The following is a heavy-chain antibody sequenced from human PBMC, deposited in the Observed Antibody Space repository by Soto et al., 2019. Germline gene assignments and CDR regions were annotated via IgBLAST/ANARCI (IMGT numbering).Heavy chain of an antibody. CDR1: GGTFSSYA. V-gene: IGHV1-69*01. Sequence: QVQLVQSGAEVKKPGSSVKVSCKASGGTFSSYAISWVRQAPGQGLEWMGGIIPIFGTANYAQKFQGRVTIPADESTSTAYMELSSLRSEDTAVYYCARGSSNCSSTSCYTPFDYWGQGTLVTVSS. D-gene: IGHD2-2*02. CDR3: ARGSSNCSSTSCYTPFDY. J-gene: IGHJ4*02. CDR2: IIPIFGTA.